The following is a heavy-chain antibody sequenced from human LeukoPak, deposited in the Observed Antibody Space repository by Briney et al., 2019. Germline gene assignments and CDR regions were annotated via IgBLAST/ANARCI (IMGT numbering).Heavy chain of an antibody. CDR3: AREVPDYYDSSGYHKYYFDY. J-gene: IGHJ4*02. V-gene: IGHV4-31*03. Sequence: PSQTLSLTCTVSGGSISSGGYYWSWIRQHPGKGLEWIGYIYYSGSTYYNPSLKSRVTISVDTSKNQFSLKLSSVTAADTAVYYCAREVPDYYDSSGYHKYYFDYWGQGTLVTVSS. CDR2: IYYSGST. CDR1: GGSISSGGYY. D-gene: IGHD3-22*01.